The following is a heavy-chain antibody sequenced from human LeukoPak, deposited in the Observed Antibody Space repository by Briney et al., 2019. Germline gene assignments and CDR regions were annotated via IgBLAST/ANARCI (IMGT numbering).Heavy chain of an antibody. Sequence: GGSLRLSCAASGFTFSSYSMNWVRQAPGKGLEWVSYISSSSTIYYADSVKGRFTISRDNAKNSLYLQMNSLRAEDTAVYYCAREGSRSTFQQWGQGTLVTVSS. CDR3: AREGSRSTFQQ. V-gene: IGHV3-48*04. CDR2: ISSSSTI. D-gene: IGHD2-2*01. CDR1: GFTFSSYS. J-gene: IGHJ1*01.